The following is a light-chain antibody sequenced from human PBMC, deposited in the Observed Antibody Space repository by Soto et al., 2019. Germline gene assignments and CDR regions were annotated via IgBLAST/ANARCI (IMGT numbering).Light chain of an antibody. CDR2: EVS. Sequence: QSARTQPASVSGSPGQSITISCTGTSSDVGGYNYVSWYQQHPGKAPKLMIYEVSNRPSGVSNRFSGSKSGNTASLTISGLQAEDEADYYCSSYTSSSTPYVFGTGTKVTDL. V-gene: IGLV2-14*01. CDR3: SSYTSSSTPYV. CDR1: SSDVGGYNY. J-gene: IGLJ1*01.